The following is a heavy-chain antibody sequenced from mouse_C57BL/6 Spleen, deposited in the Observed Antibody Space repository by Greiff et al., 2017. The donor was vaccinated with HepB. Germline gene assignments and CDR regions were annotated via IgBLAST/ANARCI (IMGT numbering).Heavy chain of an antibody. D-gene: IGHD2-3*01. J-gene: IGHJ3*01. CDR2: INPNNGGT. V-gene: IGHV1-26*01. CDR1: GYTFTDYY. CDR3: ARGEYDGYYPAWFAY. Sequence: VQLQQSGPELVKPGASVKISCKASGYTFTDYYMNWVKQSHGKSLEWIGDINPNNGGTSYNQKFKGKATLTVDKSSSTAYMELRSLTSEDSAVYYCARGEYDGYYPAWFAYWGQGTLVTVSA.